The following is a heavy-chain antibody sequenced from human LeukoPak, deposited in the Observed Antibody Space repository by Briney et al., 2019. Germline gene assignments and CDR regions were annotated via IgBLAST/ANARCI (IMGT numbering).Heavy chain of an antibody. CDR3: ARGAAMVRTFDY. Sequence: GGSLRLSCAASGFTFSSYGMHWVRQAPGKGLEWVAIIWSDGSNEVYADSVKGRFTISRDNSKNTLYLQMNSLRAEDTAVYYCARGAAMVRTFDYWGQGTLVTVSS. CDR2: IWSDGSNE. CDR1: GFTFSSYG. D-gene: IGHD5-18*01. V-gene: IGHV3-33*01. J-gene: IGHJ4*02.